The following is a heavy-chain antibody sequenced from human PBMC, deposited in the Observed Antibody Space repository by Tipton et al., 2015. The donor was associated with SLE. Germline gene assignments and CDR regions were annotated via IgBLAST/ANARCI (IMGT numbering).Heavy chain of an antibody. CDR2: IYHSGST. J-gene: IGHJ3*02. Sequence: TLSLTCAVSGGSISSGGYSWSWIRQPPGKGLEWIGYIYHSGSTYYNPSLKSRVTLSVDRSKNQFSLKLSSVTAADTAVYYCARGDSGYDSTAFDIWGQGTMVTVSS. V-gene: IGHV4-30-2*01. CDR1: GGSISSGGYS. D-gene: IGHD5-12*01. CDR3: ARGDSGYDSTAFDI.